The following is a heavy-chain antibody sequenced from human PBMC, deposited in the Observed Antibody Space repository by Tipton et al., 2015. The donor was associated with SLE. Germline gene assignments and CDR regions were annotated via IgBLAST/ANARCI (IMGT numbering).Heavy chain of an antibody. CDR3: AKDHIYDPLGRGEAFDI. V-gene: IGHV3-23*01. CDR2: ISGSGGST. Sequence: CLRLSCTASGFTFNSYTMTWVRQAPGKGPEWVSGISGSGGSTYYADSVKGRFTISRDNSKTTLYLQMNSLRAEDTAVYYCAKDHIYDPLGRGEAFDIWGQGTMVTVSS. D-gene: IGHD3-3*01. J-gene: IGHJ3*02. CDR1: GFTFNSYT.